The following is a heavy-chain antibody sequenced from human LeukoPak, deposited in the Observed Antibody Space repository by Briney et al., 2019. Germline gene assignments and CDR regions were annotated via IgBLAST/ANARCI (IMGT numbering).Heavy chain of an antibody. CDR3: ARESSSGWYWFDP. V-gene: IGHV3-7*01. J-gene: IGHJ5*02. CDR2: IKQDGSEK. D-gene: IGHD6-19*01. CDR1: GFTFSSYW. Sequence: RGSLRLSCAASGFTFSSYWMSWVRQAPGKGLEWVANIKQDGSEKYYVDSVKGRFTISRDNDKNSLYLQMNSLRAEDTAVYYCARESSSGWYWFDPWGQGTLVTVSS.